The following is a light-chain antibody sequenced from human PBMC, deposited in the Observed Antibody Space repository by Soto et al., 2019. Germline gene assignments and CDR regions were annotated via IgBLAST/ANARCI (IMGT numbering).Light chain of an antibody. J-gene: IGKJ2*01. CDR2: GAS. CDR1: QSLTNNY. V-gene: IGKV3-20*01. CDR3: QHYGGSPPYT. Sequence: EIVLTQSPGTLSLSPGERATLSCRASQSLTNNYLAWYQQKPGQAPRLLFYGASNRATGIPYRFTGSGSGTDFTLTISRLEPEDFAVYYCQHYGGSPPYTFGQGTKLENK.